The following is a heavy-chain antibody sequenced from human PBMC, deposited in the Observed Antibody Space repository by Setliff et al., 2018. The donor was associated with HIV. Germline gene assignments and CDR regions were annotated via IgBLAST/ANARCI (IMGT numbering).Heavy chain of an antibody. V-gene: IGHV3-33*01. J-gene: IGHJ4*02. CDR2: IWYDGSNK. CDR3: TSDPPASGWTLAY. CDR1: GFTFSTHA. Sequence: LRLSCGASGFTFSTHAMHWVRQAPGKALEWVAYIWYDGSNKYYADSVKGRFAISRDNSKNTLYLQMDSLRAEDTALYYCTSDPPASGWTLAYWGQGALVTVSS. D-gene: IGHD6-19*01.